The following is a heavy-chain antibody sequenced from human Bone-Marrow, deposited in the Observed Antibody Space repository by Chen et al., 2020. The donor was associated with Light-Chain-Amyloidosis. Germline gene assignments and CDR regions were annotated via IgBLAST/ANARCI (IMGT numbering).Heavy chain of an antibody. Sequence: EVQLVESGGGLVQPGGSLSPSCAASGFTSNDYWMHWVRQVPGKGLVWVARIKSDGSATNYADSVKGRFTVSRDNAKNTLYLQMKSLRAEDTAVYYCTRGDCTSTSCFLDFWGQGTLVTVSS. CDR1: GFTSNDYW. J-gene: IGHJ4*02. D-gene: IGHD2-2*01. CDR3: TRGDCTSTSCFLDF. CDR2: IKSDGSAT. V-gene: IGHV3-74*01.